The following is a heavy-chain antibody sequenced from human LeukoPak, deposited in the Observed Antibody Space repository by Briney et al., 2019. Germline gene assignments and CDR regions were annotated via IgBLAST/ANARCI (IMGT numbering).Heavy chain of an antibody. Sequence: PSETLSLTCTVSGGSISSYYWSWIRQPPGKGLEWIGYIYYSGSTNYNPSLKSRVTISVDTSKNQFSLKLSSVTAADTAVYYCATSSGSYYVYFDYWSQGTLVTVSS. CDR3: ATSSGSYYVYFDY. D-gene: IGHD1-26*01. J-gene: IGHJ4*02. CDR2: IYYSGST. CDR1: GGSISSYY. V-gene: IGHV4-59*08.